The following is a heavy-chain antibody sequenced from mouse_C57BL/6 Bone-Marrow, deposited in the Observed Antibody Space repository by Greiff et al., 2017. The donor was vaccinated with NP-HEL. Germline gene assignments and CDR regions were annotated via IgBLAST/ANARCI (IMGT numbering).Heavy chain of an antibody. J-gene: IGHJ4*01. D-gene: IGHD1-1*01. Sequence: VQLQQPGAELVMPGASVKLSCKASGYTFTSYWMHWVKQRPGQGLEWIGEIDPSDSYTNYNQKFKGKSTLTVDKSSSTAYMQISSLTSEDSAVYYCARVYYYGSSYDAMDYWGQGTSVTVSS. CDR3: ARVYYYGSSYDAMDY. CDR1: GYTFTSYW. V-gene: IGHV1-69*01. CDR2: IDPSDSYT.